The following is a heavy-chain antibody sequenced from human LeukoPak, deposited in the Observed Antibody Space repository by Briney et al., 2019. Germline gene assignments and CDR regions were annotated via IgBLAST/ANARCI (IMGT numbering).Heavy chain of an antibody. CDR1: AYSFTGYF. J-gene: IGHJ4*02. D-gene: IGHD3-16*01. Sequence: ASVPVSCKTSAYSFTGYFFHWIRQAPGQGLEWMGWINADSGDTNYEQQFQGRLTMTRDRSISTVYMELSRLRTDDTAVYYCARDFSLGVDSWGQGTLVTVSS. V-gene: IGHV1-2*02. CDR3: ARDFSLGVDS. CDR2: INADSGDT.